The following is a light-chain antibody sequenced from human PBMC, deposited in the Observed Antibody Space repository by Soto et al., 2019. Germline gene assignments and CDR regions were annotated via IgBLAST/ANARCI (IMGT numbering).Light chain of an antibody. CDR2: GAF. Sequence: EIALTQSPATLSLSPGEIATLSFRASPSVPNYVAWYQQKPGQAPRLLIYGAFNRATGIPARFSGSGSGADFTLTISSLEPEDFAIYYCQQRNTWPPVTFGQGTRLEIK. V-gene: IGKV3-11*01. CDR1: PSVPNY. J-gene: IGKJ5*01. CDR3: QQRNTWPPVT.